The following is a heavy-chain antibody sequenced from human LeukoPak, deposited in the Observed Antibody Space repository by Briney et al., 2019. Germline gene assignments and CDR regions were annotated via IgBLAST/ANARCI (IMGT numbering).Heavy chain of an antibody. Sequence: SETLSLTCTVSGYSITSGYYWGWIRQPPGKGLEWIGSIYHTGSTYYNPSLKSRVTISVDTSKNQFFLNLGSVTAADTAMYYCARLPLYYDYGLDYWGQGTLVIVSS. CDR1: GYSITSGYY. J-gene: IGHJ4*02. CDR3: ARLPLYYDYGLDY. D-gene: IGHD3-22*01. CDR2: IYHTGST. V-gene: IGHV4-38-2*02.